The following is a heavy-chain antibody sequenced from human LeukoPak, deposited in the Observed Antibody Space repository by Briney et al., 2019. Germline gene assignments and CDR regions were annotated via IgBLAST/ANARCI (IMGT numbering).Heavy chain of an antibody. J-gene: IGHJ4*02. CDR2: IYSGGST. D-gene: IGHD3-22*01. V-gene: IGHV3-53*01. CDR1: GFTVSSNY. CDR3: ARGHAGYYYDSRGYFDY. Sequence: GGSLRLSCAASGFTVSSNYMSWVRQAPGKGLEWVSVIYSGGSTYYADSVKGRFTISRDNSKNTLYLQMNSLRAEDTAVYYCARGHAGYYYDSRGYFDYWGQGTLVTVSS.